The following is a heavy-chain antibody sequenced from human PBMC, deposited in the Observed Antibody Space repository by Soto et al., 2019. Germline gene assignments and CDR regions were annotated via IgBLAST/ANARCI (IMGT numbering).Heavy chain of an antibody. CDR3: TTGPDCSSTSCYAGGKNNFDY. Sequence: GGSLRLSCAASGFTFSNAWMNWVRQAPWKGLEWVGRIKSKTDGGTTDYAAPVKGRFTISRDDSKNTLYLQMNSLKTEDTAVYYCTTGPDCSSTSCYAGGKNNFDYWGQGTLVTVSS. CDR2: IKSKTDGGTT. CDR1: GFTFSNAW. V-gene: IGHV3-15*07. J-gene: IGHJ4*02. D-gene: IGHD2-2*01.